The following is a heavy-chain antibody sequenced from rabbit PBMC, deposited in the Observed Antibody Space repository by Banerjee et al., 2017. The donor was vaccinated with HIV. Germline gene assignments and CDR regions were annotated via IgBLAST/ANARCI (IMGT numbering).Heavy chain of an antibody. CDR2: IVAGSSGNT. Sequence: QSLEESGGDLVKPGASLTLTCKASGFDFSSSHDMCWVRQTPGKGLEWIGCIVAGSSGNTYYASWAKGRFTISKTSSTTVTLQMTSLTAADTATYFCARDTGSTYFYAFNLWGPGTLVTVS. D-gene: IGHD8-1*01. V-gene: IGHV1S40*01. CDR1: GFDFSSSHD. CDR3: ARDTGSTYFYAFNL. J-gene: IGHJ4*01.